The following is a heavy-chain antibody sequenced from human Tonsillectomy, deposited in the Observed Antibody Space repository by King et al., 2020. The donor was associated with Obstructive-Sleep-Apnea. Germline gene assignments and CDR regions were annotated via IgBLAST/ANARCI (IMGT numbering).Heavy chain of an antibody. Sequence: VQLQQWGAGLLKPSETLSLTCAVYGGSFSGYYWSWIRQPPGKGLEWIGEINHSGSTNYNPSLKSRVTISVDTPKNQFSLKLSSVTAADTAVYYCASGCPRSGGSCYYYYYGMDVWGQGTTVTVSS. J-gene: IGHJ6*02. CDR3: ASGCPRSGGSCYYYYYGMDV. CDR2: INHSGST. D-gene: IGHD2-15*01. CDR1: GGSFSGYY. V-gene: IGHV4-34*01.